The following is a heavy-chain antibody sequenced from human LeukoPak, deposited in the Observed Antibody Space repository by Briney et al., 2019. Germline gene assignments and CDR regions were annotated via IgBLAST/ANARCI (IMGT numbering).Heavy chain of an antibody. V-gene: IGHV4-59*12. D-gene: IGHD6-13*01. Sequence: SETLSLTCTVSGGSISSYYWSWIRQPPGKGLEWIGYIYYSGSTNYNPSLKSRVTISVDTSKNQFSLKLSSVPAADTAVYYCARGIRSPGIAAAGLRFDPWGQGTLVTVSS. CDR1: GGSISSYY. J-gene: IGHJ5*02. CDR2: IYYSGST. CDR3: ARGIRSPGIAAAGLRFDP.